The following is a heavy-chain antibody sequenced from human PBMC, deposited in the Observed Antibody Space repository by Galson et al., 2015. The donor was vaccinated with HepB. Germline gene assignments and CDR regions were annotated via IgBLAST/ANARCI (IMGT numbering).Heavy chain of an antibody. CDR3: ARDLWDY. CDR1: GFTFSNSG. J-gene: IGHJ4*02. Sequence: SLRLSCAASGFTFSNSGMHWVRQAPGTGLEWVASIRSDGSNNYYAVSVRGRFTISRDNSKNTLYLQMNSLRAEDTSVYYCARDLWDYWGQGTLVTVSS. V-gene: IGHV3-30*02. CDR2: IRSDGSNN.